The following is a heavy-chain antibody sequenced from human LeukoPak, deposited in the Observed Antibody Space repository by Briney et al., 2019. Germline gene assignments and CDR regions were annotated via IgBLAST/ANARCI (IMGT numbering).Heavy chain of an antibody. CDR2: ISYDGSNK. Sequence: GGSLRLSCAASGFTFSSYAMHWVRQAPGKGLEWVAVISYDGSNKYYADSVKGRFTISRDNSKNTPYLQMNSLRAEDTAVYYCARDGRRHWGQGTLVTVSS. CDR1: GFTFSSYA. J-gene: IGHJ4*02. D-gene: IGHD1-26*01. V-gene: IGHV3-30-3*01. CDR3: ARDGRRH.